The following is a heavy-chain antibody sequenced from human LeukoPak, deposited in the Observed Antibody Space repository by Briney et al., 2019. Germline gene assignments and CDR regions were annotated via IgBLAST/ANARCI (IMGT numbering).Heavy chain of an antibody. CDR3: ARDGSGYSGFVY. V-gene: IGHV3-13*01. D-gene: IGHD3-22*01. Sequence: GGSLRLSCAASGFTFSSYDMHWVRQATGKGLEWVSAIGTAGDTYYPGSVKGRFTISRENAKNSLYLQMNSLRAEDTAVYYCARDGSGYSGFVYWGQGTLVTVSS. CDR1: GFTFSSYD. J-gene: IGHJ4*02. CDR2: IGTAGDT.